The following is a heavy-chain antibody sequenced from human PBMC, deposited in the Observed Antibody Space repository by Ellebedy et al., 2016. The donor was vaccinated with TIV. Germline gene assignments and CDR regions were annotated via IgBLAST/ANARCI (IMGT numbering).Heavy chain of an antibody. D-gene: IGHD5-18*01. J-gene: IGHJ6*02. CDR1: GFTFDDYA. Sequence: SLKISCAASGFTFDDYAMHWVRQAPGKGLEWVSGISWNSGSIGYADSVKGRFTISRDNAKNSLYLQMNSLRAEDTALYYCAILVDTAMVTRQSTMDVWGQGTTVTVSS. CDR3: AILVDTAMVTRQSTMDV. CDR2: ISWNSGSI. V-gene: IGHV3-9*01.